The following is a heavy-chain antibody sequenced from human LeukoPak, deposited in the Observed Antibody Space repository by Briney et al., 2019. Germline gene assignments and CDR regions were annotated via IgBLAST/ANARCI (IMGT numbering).Heavy chain of an antibody. V-gene: IGHV3-7*01. CDR2: IKQDGSEK. J-gene: IGHJ3*02. CDR1: GFTFSSYW. Sequence: PGGSLRLSCAASGFTFSSYWMSWVRQAPGKGLEWVANIKQDGSEKYYVDSVKGRFTISRDNAKNSLYLQMNSLRAEDTAVYYCARAGGSYYDAFDIWGQGTMVTVSS. D-gene: IGHD1-26*01. CDR3: ARAGGSYYDAFDI.